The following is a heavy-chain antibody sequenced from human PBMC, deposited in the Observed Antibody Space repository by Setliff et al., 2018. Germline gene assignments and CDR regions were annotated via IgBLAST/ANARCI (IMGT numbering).Heavy chain of an antibody. CDR1: GGSVSSSSYY. V-gene: IGHV4-39*07. J-gene: IGHJ4*02. CDR3: ARTLYDYDILTGPGYYFDY. Sequence: PSETLSLTCTVSGGSVSSSSYYWGWIRQPPGKGLEWIGSIYYSGSIYYNPSLKSRVTISVDTSKNQFSLKLSSVTAADTAVYYCARTLYDYDILTGPGYYFDYWGQGTLVTVSS. CDR2: IYYSGSI. D-gene: IGHD3-9*01.